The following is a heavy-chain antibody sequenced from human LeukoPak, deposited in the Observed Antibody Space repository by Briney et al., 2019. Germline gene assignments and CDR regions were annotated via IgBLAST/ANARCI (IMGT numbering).Heavy chain of an antibody. CDR2: IYPGDSDT. D-gene: IGHD6-13*01. CDR1: GYSFTSYW. CDR3: ARHTAAAGTYRYYYGMDV. J-gene: IGHJ6*02. Sequence: GESLKISCKGSGYSFTSYWIGWVRQMPGKGLEWRGIIYPGDSDTRYSPSFQGQVTISADKSISTAYLQWSSLKASDTAMYYCARHTAAAGTYRYYYGMDVWGQGTTVTVSS. V-gene: IGHV5-51*01.